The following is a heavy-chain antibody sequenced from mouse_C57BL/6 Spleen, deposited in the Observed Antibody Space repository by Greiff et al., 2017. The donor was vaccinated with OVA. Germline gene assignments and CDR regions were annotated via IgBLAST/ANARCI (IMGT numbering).Heavy chain of an antibody. CDR1: GYTFTSYW. D-gene: IGHD1-1*01. CDR2: INPSNGGT. Sequence: QVQLQQPGTELVKPGASVKLSCKASGYTFTSYWMHWVKQRPGQGLEWIGNINPSNGGTNYNEKFKSKATLTVDKSSSTAYMQLSSLTSEDSAFYYCAFYYYGSSPYYYAMDYWGQGTSVTVSS. J-gene: IGHJ4*01. CDR3: AFYYYGSSPYYYAMDY. V-gene: IGHV1-53*01.